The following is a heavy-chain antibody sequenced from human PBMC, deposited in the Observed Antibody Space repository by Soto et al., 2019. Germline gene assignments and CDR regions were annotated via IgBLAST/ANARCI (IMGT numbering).Heavy chain of an antibody. CDR1: GFTFSSYN. D-gene: IGHD6-13*01. CDR2: ISSSSSTI. Sequence: EVQLVESGGGLVHPGGSLRLSCTVSGFTFSSYNMNWVRQAPGKGLEWVSQISSSSSTIYYADSVKGRFTVSRDNAKNSLYLQMNSLRAEDTAVYYCARDPVTPSTKKYSRFDYWGQGTLVTVSS. V-gene: IGHV3-48*01. J-gene: IGHJ4*02. CDR3: ARDPVTPSTKKYSRFDY.